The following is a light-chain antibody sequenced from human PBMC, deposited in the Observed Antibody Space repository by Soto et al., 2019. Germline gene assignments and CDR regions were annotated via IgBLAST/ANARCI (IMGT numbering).Light chain of an antibody. Sequence: EIVLTQSPATLSLSPWGGSGVCVRPIQSVSSYLAWYQQKPGQAPRLLIYDASNRATGIPARVSGSGSGTDFTLTISSLEPEDFAVYYCQQRSNWPPRVTFGQGTRLVI. CDR1: QSVSSY. CDR3: QQRSNWPPRVT. CDR2: DAS. J-gene: IGKJ5*01. V-gene: IGKV3-11*01.